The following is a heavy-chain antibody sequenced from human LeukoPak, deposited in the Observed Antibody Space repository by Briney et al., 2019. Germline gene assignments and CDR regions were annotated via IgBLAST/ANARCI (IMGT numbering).Heavy chain of an antibody. Sequence: GGSLTLSCAASGFTFSSYGMHWVRQAPGKGLEWVAFIRYDGSNKYYADSVKGRFTISRDNSKNTLYLQMNSLRAEDTAVYYCAKDLGYSSSYNITLLDYWGQGTLVTVSS. CDR3: AKDLGYSSSYNITLLDY. J-gene: IGHJ4*02. V-gene: IGHV3-30*02. CDR2: IRYDGSNK. CDR1: GFTFSSYG. D-gene: IGHD6-6*01.